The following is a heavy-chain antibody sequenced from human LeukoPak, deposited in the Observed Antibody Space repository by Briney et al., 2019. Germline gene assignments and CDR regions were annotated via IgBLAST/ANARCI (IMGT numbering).Heavy chain of an antibody. CDR3: ATDAHRLVRLYYYGMDV. J-gene: IGHJ6*02. Sequence: ASVKVSCKASVYTFTSCGICWVRLAPRQGLEWVGWISGYNGNTNYAQKLHGRVTITTDPSTSTAYIELRSLRSDDTAVYYCATDAHRLVRLYYYGMDVWGQGTTVTVSS. V-gene: IGHV1-18*01. CDR1: VYTFTSCG. D-gene: IGHD6-19*01. CDR2: ISGYNGNT.